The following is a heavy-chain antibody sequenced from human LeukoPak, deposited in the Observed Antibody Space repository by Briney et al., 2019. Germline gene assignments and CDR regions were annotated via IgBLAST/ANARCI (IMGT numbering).Heavy chain of an antibody. J-gene: IGHJ4*02. CDR1: GDSISSYY. CDR3: ARGPGGFGELSLDY. D-gene: IGHD3-10*01. Sequence: PSETLSLTCTVSGDSISSYYWSWIRQPAGKGLEWIGRIYSGGSTNYNPSLKSRVTMSVDTSKNKFSLNLSSGTAADTAVYYRARGPGGFGELSLDYWGQGTLVTVSS. CDR2: IYSGGST. V-gene: IGHV4-4*07.